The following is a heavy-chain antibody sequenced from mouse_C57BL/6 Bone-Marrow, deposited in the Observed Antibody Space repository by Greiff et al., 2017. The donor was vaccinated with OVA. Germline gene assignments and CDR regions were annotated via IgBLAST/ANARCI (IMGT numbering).Heavy chain of an antibody. D-gene: IGHD1-1*01. CDR1: GYTFTSYW. CDR2: INPSNGGT. V-gene: IGHV1-53*01. Sequence: QVQLQQPGTELVKPGASVKLSCKASGYTFTSYWMHWVKQRPGQGLEWIGNINPSNGGTNYNEKFKSKATLTVDKSSSTAYMQLSSLTSEDSAVYYCARSGSSSVYYYAMDYWGQGTSVTVSS. CDR3: ARSGSSSVYYYAMDY. J-gene: IGHJ4*01.